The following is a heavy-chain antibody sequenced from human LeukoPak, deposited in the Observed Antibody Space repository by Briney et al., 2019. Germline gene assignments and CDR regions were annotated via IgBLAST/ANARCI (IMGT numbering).Heavy chain of an antibody. D-gene: IGHD3-10*01. J-gene: IGHJ3*02. CDR2: INPSGGST. Sequence: GASVKVSCKASGYNFTSYYMHWVRQAPGQGLEWMGIINPSGGSTSYAQKFQGRVTMTRDTSTGTVYMELSSLRSEDTAVYYCAREYYGSGTSSAFYIWGQGTMVTASS. V-gene: IGHV1-46*03. CDR3: AREYYGSGTSSAFYI. CDR1: GYNFTSYY.